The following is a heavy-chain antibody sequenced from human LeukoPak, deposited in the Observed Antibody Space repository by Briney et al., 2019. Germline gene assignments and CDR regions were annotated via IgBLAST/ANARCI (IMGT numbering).Heavy chain of an antibody. V-gene: IGHV6-1*01. J-gene: IGHJ6*03. CDR3: ARGLGITYSSSLWARRDYYYYSYVDV. CDR1: GDSVSSNSAT. CDR2: TYYRSRWYH. D-gene: IGHD6-6*01. Sequence: SQTLSLTCAISGDSVSSNSATWNWIRQSPSRGLEWLGRTYYRSRWYHDYALSVKSRITINPDTSKNQFSLQLNSVTPEDTAVYYCARGLGITYSSSLWARRDYYYYSYVDVWGKGTTVTVSS.